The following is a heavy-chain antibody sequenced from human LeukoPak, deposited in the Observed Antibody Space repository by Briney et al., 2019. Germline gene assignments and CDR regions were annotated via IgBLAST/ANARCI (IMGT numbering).Heavy chain of an antibody. CDR3: ARGGGRAPYYGSGTSGAFDL. V-gene: IGHV4-59*12. CDR1: GGSISSYY. J-gene: IGHJ3*01. CDR2: IYYSGST. D-gene: IGHD3-10*01. Sequence: SETLSLTCTVSGGSISSYYWSWIRQPPGKGLEWIGYIYYSGSTYYNPSLKSRVNISVDPSKNQFSLRLNSVTAADTAVYYCARGGGRAPYYGSGTSGAFDLWGQGTMVTVSS.